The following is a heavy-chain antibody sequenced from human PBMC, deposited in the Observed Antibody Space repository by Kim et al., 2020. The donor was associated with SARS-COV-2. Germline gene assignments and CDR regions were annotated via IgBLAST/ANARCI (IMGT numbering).Heavy chain of an antibody. D-gene: IGHD2-15*01. J-gene: IGHJ6*03. V-gene: IGHV3-49*03. CDR3: TRDHSYYYYYYMDV. Sequence: GGSLRLSCTASGFTFGDYAMSWFRQAPGKGLEWVGFIRSKAYGGTTEYAASVKGRFTISRDDSKSIAYLQMNSLKTEDTAVYYCTRDHSYYYYYYMDVWGKGTTVTVSS. CDR2: IRSKAYGGTT. CDR1: GFTFGDYA.